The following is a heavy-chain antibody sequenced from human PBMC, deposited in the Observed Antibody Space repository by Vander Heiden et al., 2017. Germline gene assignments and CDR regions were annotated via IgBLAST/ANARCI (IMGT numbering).Heavy chain of an antibody. CDR3: ARGLIDSSGYVGFDY. J-gene: IGHJ4*02. D-gene: IGHD3-22*01. Sequence: EVQLVESGGGLVQPGGSLRLSCAASGFTLSDHYMDWVRQAPGKGLEWVGRTRNKAHSYSTAYAASVKGRFTISRDDSKNSLYLQMNSLKTEDTAVYFCARGLIDSSGYVGFDYWGQGTLVTVSS. CDR1: GFTLSDHY. CDR2: TRNKAHSYST. V-gene: IGHV3-72*01.